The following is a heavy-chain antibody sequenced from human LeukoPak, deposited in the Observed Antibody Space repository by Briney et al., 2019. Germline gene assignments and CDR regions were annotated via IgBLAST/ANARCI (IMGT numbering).Heavy chain of an antibody. CDR3: ARATYYYDSSGYYEPLNWFDP. J-gene: IGHJ5*02. V-gene: IGHV1-69*13. CDR1: GGSFSTYA. Sequence: SVKVSCKASGGSFSTYAISWVRHAPGQGLEWMGGIIPIFGTTIYAQKFQGRVTITADESTSTAYMELSSLRSEDTAVYYCARATYYYDSSGYYEPLNWFDPWGQGTLVTVSS. D-gene: IGHD3-22*01. CDR2: IIPIFGTT.